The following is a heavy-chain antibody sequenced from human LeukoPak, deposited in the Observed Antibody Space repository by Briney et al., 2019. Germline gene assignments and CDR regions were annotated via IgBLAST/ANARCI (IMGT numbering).Heavy chain of an antibody. Sequence: GGSLRLSCAASGFTFSTYWMHWVRQAPGKALVWVSHINSDGSTTDYADSVKGRFTISRDNAKNTLYLQMNSLRADDTAVYYCASGTSGSFDYWGQGTLVTVSS. CDR3: ASGTSGSFDY. CDR1: GFTFSTYW. J-gene: IGHJ4*02. V-gene: IGHV3-74*01. D-gene: IGHD1-1*01. CDR2: INSDGSTT.